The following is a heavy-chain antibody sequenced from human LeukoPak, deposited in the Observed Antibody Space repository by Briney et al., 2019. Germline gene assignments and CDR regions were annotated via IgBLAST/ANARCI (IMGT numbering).Heavy chain of an antibody. D-gene: IGHD2/OR15-2a*01. CDR1: GGSISNYY. CDR2: ISYSGST. CDR3: ARNSYYYGLDV. J-gene: IGHJ6*02. Sequence: SETLSLTCTVSGGSISNYYWSWLRRPPGKGLEWIGYISYSGSTNYNPSLKSRVTILIDTSKNQFSLKLSSLTAADTAVYYCARNSYYYGLDVWGQGTTVTVSS. V-gene: IGHV4-59*08.